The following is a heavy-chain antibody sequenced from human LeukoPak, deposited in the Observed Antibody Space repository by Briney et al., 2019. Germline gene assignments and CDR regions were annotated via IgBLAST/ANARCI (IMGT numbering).Heavy chain of an antibody. CDR3: ARGGAFDI. CDR2: ISSSNTYT. CDR1: GFTFSDYY. V-gene: IGHV3-11*05. D-gene: IGHD3-16*01. J-gene: IGHJ3*02. Sequence: GGSLRLSCAASGFTFSDYYMSWIRQAPGKGLEWLSYISSSNTYTNYADSVKGRFTISRDNSKNTLYLQMNTLRAEDTAVYYCARGGAFDIWGQGTMVTVSS.